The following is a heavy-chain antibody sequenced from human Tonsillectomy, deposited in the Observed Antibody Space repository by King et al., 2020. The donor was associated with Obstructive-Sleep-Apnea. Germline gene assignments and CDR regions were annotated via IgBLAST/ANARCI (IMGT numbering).Heavy chain of an antibody. J-gene: IGHJ6*02. CDR1: GFTFSSYS. CDR2: ISSSSSYI. Sequence: EVQLVESGGGLVKPGGSLRLSCAASGFTFSSYSMNWVRQAPGKGLEWVSSISSSSSYIYYADSVKGRFTISRDNAKNSLYLQMNSLRAEDTAVYYCARDEDVPYYYYGMDVWGQGTTVTVSS. V-gene: IGHV3-21*01. D-gene: IGHD2-2*01. CDR3: ARDEDVPYYYYGMDV.